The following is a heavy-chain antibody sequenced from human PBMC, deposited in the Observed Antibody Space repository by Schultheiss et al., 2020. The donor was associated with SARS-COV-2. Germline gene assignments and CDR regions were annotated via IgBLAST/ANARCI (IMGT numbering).Heavy chain of an antibody. Sequence: SQTLSLTCTVSGGSISSGGYYWSWIRQHPGKGLEWIGYIYYSGSTYYNPSLKSRVTISVDTSKNQFSLKLSSVTAADTAVYYCASSDYGDYNYFDYWGQGTLVTVSS. D-gene: IGHD4-17*01. CDR1: GGSISSGGYY. CDR3: ASSDYGDYNYFDY. CDR2: IYYSGST. V-gene: IGHV4-31*03. J-gene: IGHJ4*02.